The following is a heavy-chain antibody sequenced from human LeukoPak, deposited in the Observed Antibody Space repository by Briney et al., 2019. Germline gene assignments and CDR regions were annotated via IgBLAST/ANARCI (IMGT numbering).Heavy chain of an antibody. CDR1: GGSISSSSYY. D-gene: IGHD3-9*01. Sequence: SETLSLTCTVSGGSISSSSYYWGWIRQPPGKGLEWIGSIYYSGSTYYNPSLKSRVTISVDTSKNQFSLKLSPVTAADTAVYYCARGPSVGRRRYFDWLLWAFDYWGQGTLVTVSS. CDR3: ARGPSVGRRRYFDWLLWAFDY. CDR2: IYYSGST. V-gene: IGHV4-39*01. J-gene: IGHJ4*02.